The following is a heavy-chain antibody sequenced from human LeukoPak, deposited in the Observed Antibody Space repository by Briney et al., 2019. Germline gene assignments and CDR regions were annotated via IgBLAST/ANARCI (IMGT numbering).Heavy chain of an antibody. Sequence: KAGESLKISCKGSGYSFSYYWIAWVRQMPGKGLEWMGIIYPGDSDTRYSPSFQGQVTISADKSISTAYLQWSSLKASDTAIYYCARQAVPVAKYFQYWGQGTLVTVSS. CDR1: GYSFSYYW. V-gene: IGHV5-51*01. CDR2: IYPGDSDT. J-gene: IGHJ1*01. CDR3: ARQAVPVAKYFQY. D-gene: IGHD2-2*01.